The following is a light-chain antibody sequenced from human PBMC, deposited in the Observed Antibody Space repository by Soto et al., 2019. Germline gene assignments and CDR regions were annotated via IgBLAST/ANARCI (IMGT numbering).Light chain of an antibody. J-gene: IGLJ1*01. V-gene: IGLV2-14*03. CDR2: RVS. CDR3: CSYTTSTTYV. CDR1: NGDVGNYNY. Sequence: QSVLTQPASVSGSPGQSITISCTGTNGDVGNYNYVSWYQHHPGKAPKLMIYRVSYRPSGVSNRFSASKSGNTASLTISGLQAEDEADYYCCSYTTSTTYVFGTRTKATVL.